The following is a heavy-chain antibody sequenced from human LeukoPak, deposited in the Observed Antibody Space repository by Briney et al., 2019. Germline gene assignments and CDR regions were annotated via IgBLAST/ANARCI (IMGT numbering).Heavy chain of an antibody. CDR2: ISSNGGST. Sequence: GGSLRLSCAASGFTFSSYAMHWVRQAPGKGLEYVSAISSNGGSTYYASSVKGRFTISRDNSKNTLYLQMGSLRAEDMAVYYCARDPQYCSSTSCYPMDVWGKGTTVTVSS. CDR3: ARDPQYCSSTSCYPMDV. J-gene: IGHJ6*04. V-gene: IGHV3-64*01. CDR1: GFTFSSYA. D-gene: IGHD2-2*01.